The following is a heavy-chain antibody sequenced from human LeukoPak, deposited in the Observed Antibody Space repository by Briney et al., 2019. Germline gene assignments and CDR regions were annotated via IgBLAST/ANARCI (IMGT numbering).Heavy chain of an antibody. Sequence: GASVKVSCKASGGTFSSYAISWVRQAPGQGLESMGRIIPILGIANYAQKFQGRVTITADKSTSTAYMELSSLRSEDTAVYYCASGGPTGTTLVEAGYYYYGMDVWGQGTTVTVSS. CDR3: ASGGPTGTTLVEAGYYYYGMDV. V-gene: IGHV1-69*04. J-gene: IGHJ6*02. CDR1: GGTFSSYA. CDR2: IIPILGIA. D-gene: IGHD1-1*01.